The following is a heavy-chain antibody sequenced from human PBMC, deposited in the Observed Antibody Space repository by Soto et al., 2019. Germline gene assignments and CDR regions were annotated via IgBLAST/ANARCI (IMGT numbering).Heavy chain of an antibody. CDR1: GGSISSGGYY. Sequence: QVQLQESGPGLVKPSQTLSLTCTVSGGSISSGGYYWSWIRKHPGKGLEWIGYIYYRGRTYYNPSLKIRVTISVDTSKNQFSLNLISVTAEDTAVYYCARGVIHWGQGTLVTVSS. CDR2: IYYRGRT. CDR3: ARGVIH. J-gene: IGHJ4*02. D-gene: IGHD2-21*01. V-gene: IGHV4-31*03.